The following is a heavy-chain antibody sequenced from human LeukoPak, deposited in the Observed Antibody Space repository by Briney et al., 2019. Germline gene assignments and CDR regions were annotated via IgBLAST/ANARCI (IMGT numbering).Heavy chain of an antibody. D-gene: IGHD3-3*01. V-gene: IGHV1-18*01. J-gene: IGHJ6*03. CDR2: ISAYNGNT. CDR3: ARDFWSGYYNISYYYYYYMDV. Sequence: RASVKVSCKASGYTFTSYGNSWVRQAPGQGLEWMGWISAYNGNTNYAQKLQGRVTMTTDTSTSTAYMELRSLRSDDTAVYYCARDFWSGYYNISYYYYYYMDVWGKGTTVTVSS. CDR1: GYTFTSYG.